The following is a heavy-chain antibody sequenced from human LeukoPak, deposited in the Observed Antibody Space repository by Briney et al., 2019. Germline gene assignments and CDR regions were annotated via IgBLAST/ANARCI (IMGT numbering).Heavy chain of an antibody. D-gene: IGHD5-12*01. V-gene: IGHV3-11*04. Sequence: KTGGSLRLSCAASGFTFSDYYMSWIRQAPGKGLEWVSYISSSGSTIYYADSVKGRFTISRDNAKNSLYLQMNSLRAEDTAVYYCARGSVDIVATITYWGQGTLVTVSS. CDR3: ARGSVDIVATITY. J-gene: IGHJ4*02. CDR2: ISSSGSTI. CDR1: GFTFSDYY.